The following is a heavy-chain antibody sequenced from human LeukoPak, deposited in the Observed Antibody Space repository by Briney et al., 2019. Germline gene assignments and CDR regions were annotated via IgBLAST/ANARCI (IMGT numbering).Heavy chain of an antibody. D-gene: IGHD3-9*01. CDR1: GFTFSRYA. Sequence: PGRSLRLSCAASGFTFSRYAMHWVRQAPGKGLEWVAVISYDGSNKYYADPVRGRFTISRDNSKNTLYLQMNSLRVEDTAVYYCARDRVYYDILTGSYDYWGQGTLVTVSS. J-gene: IGHJ4*02. CDR3: ARDRVYYDILTGSYDY. CDR2: ISYDGSNK. V-gene: IGHV3-30-3*01.